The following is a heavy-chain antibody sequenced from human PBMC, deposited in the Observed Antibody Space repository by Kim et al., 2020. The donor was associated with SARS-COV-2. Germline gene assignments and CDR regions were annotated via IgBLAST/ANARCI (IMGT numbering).Heavy chain of an antibody. CDR1: SASISSAF. V-gene: IGHV4-59*12. CDR2: IFHDGKT. D-gene: IGHD3-10*01. Sequence: SETLSLTCTVSSASISSAFWSWIRQPPGKSLEWIGYIFHDGKTNYNPSLQSRVTVSVDTSKNQFSLNLSSVPAADTAVYYCVRGGGLYDAWGQGTLVTVS. J-gene: IGHJ5*02. CDR3: VRGGGLYDA.